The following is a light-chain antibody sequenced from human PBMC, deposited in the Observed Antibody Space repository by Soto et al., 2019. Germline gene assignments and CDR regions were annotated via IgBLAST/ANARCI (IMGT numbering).Light chain of an antibody. J-gene: IGKJ1*01. CDR2: GAS. V-gene: IGKV1-27*01. Sequence: IQMAKSPSSLSASVGDRVTITCRASRGIYTHLAWYQQKPGNAPKLLIYGASTLQSGVPSRFSASGSGTDFLLTISGLQSEDVGTYFCQTYDKAPWTFGPGTKVEIK. CDR1: RGIYTH. CDR3: QTYDKAPWT.